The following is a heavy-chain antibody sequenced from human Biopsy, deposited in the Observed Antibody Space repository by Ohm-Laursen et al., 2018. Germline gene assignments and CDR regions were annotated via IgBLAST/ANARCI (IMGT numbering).Heavy chain of an antibody. D-gene: IGHD5-12*01. CDR2: TYKGGNT. V-gene: IGHV4-4*07. CDR3: ARLGSGDYFPTFFDF. CDR1: GASITSYY. Sequence: SDTLSLTWTVSGASITSYYWSWIRQPAGKGLEWIGHTYKGGNTNHNPSLKSRVSMSVDTSKNQLSLTLRSVTAADTAVYYCARLGSGDYFPTFFDFWGQGALVTVSS. J-gene: IGHJ4*02.